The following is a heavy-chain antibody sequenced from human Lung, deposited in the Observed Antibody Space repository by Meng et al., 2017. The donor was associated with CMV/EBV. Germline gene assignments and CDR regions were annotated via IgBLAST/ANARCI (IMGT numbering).Heavy chain of an antibody. CDR1: GYSISSHY. D-gene: IGHD3-22*01. J-gene: IGHJ4*02. CDR2: IHYSGSS. V-gene: IGHV4-59*11. Sequence: SETLSLTCTVSGYSISSHYWSWIRLPPGKGLEWIGYIHYSGSSSYNPSLKSRVTTSLDTSKNEFSLKLRSVTAADTAVYYCARGRSPAYYDSSGYYYDWGQGTXVTVSS. CDR3: ARGRSPAYYDSSGYYYD.